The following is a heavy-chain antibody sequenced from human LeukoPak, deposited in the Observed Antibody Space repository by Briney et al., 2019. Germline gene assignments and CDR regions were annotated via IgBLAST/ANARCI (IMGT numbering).Heavy chain of an antibody. J-gene: IGHJ6*03. CDR3: AKAFPMDV. V-gene: IGHV3-30*18. Sequence: GSLRLSCAASGFTFSSYGMHWVRQAPGKGLEWVAVISYDGSNKYYADSVKGRFTISRDNSKNTLYLQMNSLRAEDTAVYYCAKAFPMDVWGKGTTVTVSS. CDR2: ISYDGSNK. CDR1: GFTFSSYG.